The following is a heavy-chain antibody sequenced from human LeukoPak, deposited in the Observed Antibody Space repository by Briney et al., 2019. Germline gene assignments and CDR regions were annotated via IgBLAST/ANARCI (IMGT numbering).Heavy chain of an antibody. CDR3: AKDPRAIVVVVAATSNWFDP. D-gene: IGHD2-15*01. V-gene: IGHV4-34*01. J-gene: IGHJ5*02. Sequence: SEALSLTCAVYGGSFSGYYWSWIRQPPGKGLEWIGEINHSGSTNYNPSLKSRVTISVDTSKNQFSLKLSSVTAADTAVYYCAKDPRAIVVVVAATSNWFDPWGQGTLVTVSS. CDR2: INHSGST. CDR1: GGSFSGYY.